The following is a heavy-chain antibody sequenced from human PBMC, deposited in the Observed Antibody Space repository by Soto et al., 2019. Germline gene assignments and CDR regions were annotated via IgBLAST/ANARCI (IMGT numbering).Heavy chain of an antibody. Sequence: ASVKVSCKASGGTFSSYAISWVRRAPGQGLEWMGGIIPIFGTANYAQKFQGRVTITADKSTSTAYMELSSLRSEDTAVYYCARDASSGYRLKKNWFDPWGQGTLVTVSS. CDR2: IIPIFGTA. CDR3: ARDASSGYRLKKNWFDP. D-gene: IGHD3-22*01. J-gene: IGHJ5*02. CDR1: GGTFSSYA. V-gene: IGHV1-69*06.